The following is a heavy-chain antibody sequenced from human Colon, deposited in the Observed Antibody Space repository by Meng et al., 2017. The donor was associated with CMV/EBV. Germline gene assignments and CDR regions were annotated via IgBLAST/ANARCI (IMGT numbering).Heavy chain of an antibody. V-gene: IGHV3-21*01. CDR1: GFTFTAYD. CDR3: ARIGTRTRRIATPRSHTYHYLDY. D-gene: IGHD6-13*01. Sequence: GESLKISCGASGFTFTAYDLIWVRQVPGKGLEWVSSISSSGRSIEYADSVKGRFTISRDNARSSLSLQMHSLRAEDAAVYYCARIGTRTRRIATPRSHTYHYLDYRGQGTLVTVSS. J-gene: IGHJ4*02. CDR2: ISSSGRSI.